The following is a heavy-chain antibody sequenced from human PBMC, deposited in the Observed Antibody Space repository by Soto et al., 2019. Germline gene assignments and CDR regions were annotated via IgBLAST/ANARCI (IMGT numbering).Heavy chain of an antibody. CDR1: GYTLTTYW. Sequence: GESLKISCKGSGYTLTTYWIGWVRQMPGKGLEWMGIIYPGDSETRYSPSFQGQVTISADKSISTAYLQWTSLKASDTAMYYCATRYYSTSSFWFAYWGQGTLVTVSS. CDR3: ATRYYSTSSFWFAY. D-gene: IGHD6-6*01. CDR2: IYPGDSET. J-gene: IGHJ4*02. V-gene: IGHV5-51*01.